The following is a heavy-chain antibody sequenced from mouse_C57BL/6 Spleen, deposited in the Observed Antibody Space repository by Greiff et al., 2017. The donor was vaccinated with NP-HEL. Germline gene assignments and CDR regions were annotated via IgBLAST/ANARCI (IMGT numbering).Heavy chain of an antibody. V-gene: IGHV1-55*01. J-gene: IGHJ3*01. Sequence: QVQLQQPGAELVKPGASVKMSCKASGYTFTSYWITWVKQRPGQGLEWIGDIYPGSGSTNYNEKFKSKATLTVDTSYSTAYMQLSSLTSEDSAVYYCARGPPHYYCSSYGFAYWGQGTLVTVSA. CDR1: GYTFTSYW. CDR3: ARGPPHYYCSSYGFAY. CDR2: IYPGSGST. D-gene: IGHD1-1*01.